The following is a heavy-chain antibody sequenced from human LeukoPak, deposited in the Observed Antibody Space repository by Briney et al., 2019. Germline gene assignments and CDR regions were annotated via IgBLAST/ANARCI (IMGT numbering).Heavy chain of an antibody. Sequence: PSGTLSLTCTASGNSISPGTYYWGWIRQPPGKGLEWIGSLYSSGSSYYNPSLKSRVTISVDTSKTQFSLELSSVTAADTAVYYCWRAPDYWGQGTLVTVSS. CDR1: GNSISPGTYY. J-gene: IGHJ4*02. CDR3: WRAPDY. CDR2: LYSSGSS. V-gene: IGHV4-39*01.